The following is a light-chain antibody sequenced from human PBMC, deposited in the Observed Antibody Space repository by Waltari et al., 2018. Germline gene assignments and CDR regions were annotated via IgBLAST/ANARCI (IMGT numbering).Light chain of an antibody. CDR2: VNRDGSH. CDR3: QTGGHGTWV. J-gene: IGLJ3*02. Sequence: QLVLTQSPSASAPLRASVKLTCTLSSGHISNVIAWLPQQPEKGPRYLMKVNRDGSHSKGDKIPDRFSGSSSGTEHYLTISSLQSEDEADYYCQTGGHGTWVFGGGTKLTVL. V-gene: IGLV4-69*01. CDR1: SGHISNV.